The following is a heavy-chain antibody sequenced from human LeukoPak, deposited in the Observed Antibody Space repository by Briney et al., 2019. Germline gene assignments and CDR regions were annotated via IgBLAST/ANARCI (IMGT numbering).Heavy chain of an antibody. CDR3: ARVSEYYYDSSGYPSRVFDI. D-gene: IGHD3-22*01. Sequence: GASVKVSCKASGYTFTSYGISWVRQAPGQGLEWMGWISAYNGNTNYAQKLQGRVTMTTDTSTSTAYMELRSLRSDDTAVYYCARVSEYYYDSSGYPSRVFDIWGQGTMVTVSS. CDR1: GYTFTSYG. J-gene: IGHJ3*02. V-gene: IGHV1-18*01. CDR2: ISAYNGNT.